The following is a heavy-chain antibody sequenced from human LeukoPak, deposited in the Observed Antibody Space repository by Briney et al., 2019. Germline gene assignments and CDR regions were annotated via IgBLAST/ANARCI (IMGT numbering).Heavy chain of an antibody. Sequence: ASVKVSCKASGYTFTSYDINWVRQATGQGLEWMGWMNPNSGNTGYAQKFQGRVTMTRNTSISTAYTELSSLRSEDTAVYYCARTSDHIVVVPAAPPWAFDIWGQGTMVTVSS. J-gene: IGHJ3*02. CDR3: ARTSDHIVVVPAAPPWAFDI. CDR1: GYTFTSYD. V-gene: IGHV1-8*01. CDR2: MNPNSGNT. D-gene: IGHD2-2*01.